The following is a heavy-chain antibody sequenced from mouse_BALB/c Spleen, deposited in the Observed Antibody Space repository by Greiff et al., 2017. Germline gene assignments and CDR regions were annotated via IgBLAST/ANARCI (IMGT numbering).Heavy chain of an antibody. CDR3: ERSNNRYDWYFDV. V-gene: IGHV1S81*02. J-gene: IGHJ1*01. Sequence: VQLQQPGAELVKPGASVKLSCKASGYTFTSYWMHWVKQRPGQGLEWIGEINPSNGRTNYNEKFKSKATLTVDKSSSTAYMQLSSLTSEDSAVYDCERSNNRYDWYFDVWGEGTTVTVSA. D-gene: IGHD2-14*01. CDR1: GYTFTSYW. CDR2: INPSNGRT.